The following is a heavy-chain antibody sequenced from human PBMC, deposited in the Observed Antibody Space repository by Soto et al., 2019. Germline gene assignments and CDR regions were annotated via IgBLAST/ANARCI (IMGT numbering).Heavy chain of an antibody. CDR1: GCPIGRGYY. J-gene: IGHJ6*02. CDR3: ARTFDYYGMDV. D-gene: IGHD3-3*02. V-gene: IGHV4-38-2*01. CDR2: IYAAGSV. Sequence: LETLSLTCAVSGCPIGRGYYWAWIRQSPGKGLEWIGSIYAAGSVYYNPSLNGRVALSMDTSKNHFSLKLTSVTAADTAAYDCARTFDYYGMDVWRQAPTLT.